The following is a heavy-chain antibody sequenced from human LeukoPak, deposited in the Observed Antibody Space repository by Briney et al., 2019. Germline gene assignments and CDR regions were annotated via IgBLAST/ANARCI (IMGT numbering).Heavy chain of an antibody. CDR1: GFTFSSYS. J-gene: IGHJ4*02. D-gene: IGHD4-11*01. CDR3: ASTPGPTVPFDY. Sequence: GGSLRLSCAASGFTFSSYSMNWVRQAPGEGLEWVSSISSSSSYIHYADSVKGRFTISRDNAKNSLYLQMSSLRAEDTAVYYCASTPGPTVPFDYWGQGTLVTVSS. V-gene: IGHV3-21*01. CDR2: ISSSSSYI.